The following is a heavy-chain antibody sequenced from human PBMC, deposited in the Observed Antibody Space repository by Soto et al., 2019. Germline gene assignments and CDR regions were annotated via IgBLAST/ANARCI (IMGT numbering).Heavy chain of an antibody. CDR2: ISYDGSNK. J-gene: IGHJ6*04. D-gene: IGHD6-25*01. Sequence: QVQLVESGGGVVQPGRSLRLSCAASGFTFSSYGMHWVRQAPGKGLEWVAVISYDGSNKYYADSVKGRFTISRDNSKNTLYLQMNRLRAEDTAVYYCAKDRRPNYYFGMEVWGEGNTVTDAS. V-gene: IGHV3-30*18. CDR3: AKDRRPNYYFGMEV. CDR1: GFTFSSYG.